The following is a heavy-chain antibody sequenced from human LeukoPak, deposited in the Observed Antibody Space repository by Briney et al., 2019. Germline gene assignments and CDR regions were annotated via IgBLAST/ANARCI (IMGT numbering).Heavy chain of an antibody. CDR3: AKDVRYCTNGVCYTVKYFQH. J-gene: IGHJ1*01. CDR2: ISGSGGST. CDR1: GFTFSSYA. V-gene: IGHV3-23*01. D-gene: IGHD2-8*01. Sequence: GGSLRLSCAASGFTFSSYAMSWVRQAPGKGLEWVSAISGSGGSTYYADSVKGRFTISRDNSKNTLYLQMNSLRAEDTAVYYCAKDVRYCTNGVCYTVKYFQHWGQGTLVTVSS.